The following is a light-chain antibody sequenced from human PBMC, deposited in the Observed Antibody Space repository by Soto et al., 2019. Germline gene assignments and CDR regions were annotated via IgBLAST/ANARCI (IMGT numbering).Light chain of an antibody. V-gene: IGKV3-20*01. Sequence: EIVLTQSPGTLSLSPGERATLSCRASQSVSSSYLAWYQQKPGQAPRPLIYGASSRAIGIPDRFSGSGSGTDVSLTISRLEREDFAVYYCQHYGSSAWTFGQGTKVEIK. CDR1: QSVSSSY. CDR3: QHYGSSAWT. CDR2: GAS. J-gene: IGKJ1*01.